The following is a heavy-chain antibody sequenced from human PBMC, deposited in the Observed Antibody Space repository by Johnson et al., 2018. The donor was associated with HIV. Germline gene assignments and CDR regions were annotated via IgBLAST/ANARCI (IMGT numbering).Heavy chain of an antibody. D-gene: IGHD1-26*01. CDR1: GFTFSSYG. CDR3: AKGLGSYYEAFDS. V-gene: IGHV3-33*06. Sequence: QVQLVESGGGVVQPGRSLKLSCAASGFTFSSYGMHWVRQAPGKGLEWVAVIWYDGSNKYYADSVKGRFTISRDNSKNTLYLQMNSLRAEDTAVYYCAKGLGSYYEAFDSWGQGTMVTVSS. CDR2: IWYDGSNK. J-gene: IGHJ3*02.